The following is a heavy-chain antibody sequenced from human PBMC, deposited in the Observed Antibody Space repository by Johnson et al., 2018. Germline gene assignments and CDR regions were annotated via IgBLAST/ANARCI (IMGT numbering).Heavy chain of an antibody. V-gene: IGHV3-23*04. CDR2: IRERGGST. D-gene: IGHD3-10*01. CDR1: GFTFINYV. J-gene: IGHJ1*01. Sequence: EVQLVESGGGLVQPGGSLRLSCVVSGFTFINYVMNWVRQAPGKGLEGISGIRERGGSTYYADSVKGRFTISRNASKKTLFLQMSGLTAEDTAVYYCATGPYPDGSTYSQHWGQGTLVTVSS. CDR3: ATGPYPDGSTYSQH.